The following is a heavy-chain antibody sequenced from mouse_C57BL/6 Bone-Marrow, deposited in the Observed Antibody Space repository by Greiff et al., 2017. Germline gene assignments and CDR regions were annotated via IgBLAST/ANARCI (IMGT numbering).Heavy chain of an antibody. J-gene: IGHJ3*01. Sequence: VQLQQSGAELVKPGASVKISCKASGYAFSSYWMNWVKQRPGKGLEWIGQIYPGDGDTNYNGKFKGKATLTADKSSSTAYMQLSRLTSEDSAVYFCERWGEKGISPAWFAYWGKGTLVTVSA. CDR3: ERWGEKGISPAWFAY. CDR1: GYAFSSYW. D-gene: IGHD1-1*01. CDR2: IYPGDGDT. V-gene: IGHV1-80*01.